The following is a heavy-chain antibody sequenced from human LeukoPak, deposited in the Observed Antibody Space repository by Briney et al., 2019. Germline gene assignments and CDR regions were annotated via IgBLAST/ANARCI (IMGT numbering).Heavy chain of an antibody. Sequence: GESLKISCKGSAYSFTTYWIGWVRQMPGKGLEWMGIIYPGDSDTRYSPSFQGQVTISADKSISTAYLQWSSLKASDTAMYYCASARSCSTSCPYGMDVWGQGTTVTVSS. CDR2: IYPGDSDT. CDR3: ASARSCSTSCPYGMDV. D-gene: IGHD2-2*01. J-gene: IGHJ6*02. V-gene: IGHV5-51*01. CDR1: AYSFTTYW.